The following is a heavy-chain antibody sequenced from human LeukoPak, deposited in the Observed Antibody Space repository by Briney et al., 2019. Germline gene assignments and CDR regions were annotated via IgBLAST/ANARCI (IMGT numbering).Heavy chain of an antibody. D-gene: IGHD4-17*01. Sequence: GGSLRLSCAASGFTFSSYWMHWVRQAPGKGLVWVSRINSDRSSTSYADSVKGRFTISRDNAKNTLYLQMNSLRAEDTAVYYCVRDHSFYGYFDYWGQGTLVTVSS. CDR3: VRDHSFYGYFDY. J-gene: IGHJ4*02. V-gene: IGHV3-74*01. CDR2: INSDRSST. CDR1: GFTFSSYW.